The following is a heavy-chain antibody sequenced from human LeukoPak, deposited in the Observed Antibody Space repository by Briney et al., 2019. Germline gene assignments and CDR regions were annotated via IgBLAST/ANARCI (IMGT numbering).Heavy chain of an antibody. Sequence: PSETLSLTCAVYGGSFSGYYWSWIRQPPGKGLEWIGEINHSGSTNYNPSLKSRVTISVDTSKNQFSLKLSSVTAADTAVYYCARGRSSITIFGVVMPTYYYMDVWGKGTTVTVSS. CDR3: ARGRSSITIFGVVMPTYYYMDV. CDR1: GGSFSGYY. V-gene: IGHV4-34*01. CDR2: INHSGST. D-gene: IGHD3-3*01. J-gene: IGHJ6*03.